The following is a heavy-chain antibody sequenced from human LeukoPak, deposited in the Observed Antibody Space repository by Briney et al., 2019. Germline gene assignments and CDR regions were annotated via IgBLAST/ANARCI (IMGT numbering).Heavy chain of an antibody. V-gene: IGHV3-23*01. D-gene: IGHD1-26*01. CDR1: GFTFSRYA. Sequence: GGSLRLSCAASGFTFSRYAMGWVRQAPEEGLECVSAIGATVGPKVYTDSVRGRFTISKDNSKNTLCLQLNSLRAEDTAVYYCATLARFSGSYHGVDYWGQGTVVTVSS. CDR2: IGATVGPK. CDR3: ATLARFSGSYHGVDY. J-gene: IGHJ4*02.